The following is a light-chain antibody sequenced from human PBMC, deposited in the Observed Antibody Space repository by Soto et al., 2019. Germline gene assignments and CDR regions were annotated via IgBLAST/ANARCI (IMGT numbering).Light chain of an antibody. CDR1: QDIDRW. CDR2: TAS. CDR3: LQSDTFPYT. J-gene: IGKJ2*01. V-gene: IGKV1D-12*01. Sequence: DIQMTQSPSSVSASVGDRVIISCRASQDIDRWLAWFQHKPGKAPKLLISTASSLQSGVPSRFSGSGSGTDFTLTIASLQFEDFATYYCLQSDTFPYTFGLGTKLEIK.